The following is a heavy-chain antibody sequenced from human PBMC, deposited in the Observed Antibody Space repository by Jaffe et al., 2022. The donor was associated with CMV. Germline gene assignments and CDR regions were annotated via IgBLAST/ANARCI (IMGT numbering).Heavy chain of an antibody. CDR3: ARDKEPAPLGWFDP. D-gene: IGHD1-26*01. CDR1: GGSISSYY. V-gene: IGHV4-4*07. Sequence: QVQLQESGPGLVKPSETLSLTCTVSGGSISSYYWSWIRQPAGKGLEWIGRIYTSGSTNYNPSLKSRVTMSVDTSKNQFSLKLSSVTAADTAVYYCARDKEPAPLGWFDPWGQGTLVTVSS. J-gene: IGHJ5*02. CDR2: IYTSGST.